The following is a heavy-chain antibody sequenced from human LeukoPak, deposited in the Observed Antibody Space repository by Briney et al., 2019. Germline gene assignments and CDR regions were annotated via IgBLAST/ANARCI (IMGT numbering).Heavy chain of an antibody. Sequence: PGGSLRLSCAASGSTFSRYSMHWVRQAPGKGLEWAALISYDGANKYYADSVRGRFTISRDNSKNTLYLQMNSLRAEDTAIYYRARAVGDCSGGSCYSELDYWGQGTLVTVSS. D-gene: IGHD2-15*01. J-gene: IGHJ4*02. CDR3: ARAVGDCSGGSCYSELDY. CDR2: ISYDGANK. V-gene: IGHV3-30*01. CDR1: GSTFSRYS.